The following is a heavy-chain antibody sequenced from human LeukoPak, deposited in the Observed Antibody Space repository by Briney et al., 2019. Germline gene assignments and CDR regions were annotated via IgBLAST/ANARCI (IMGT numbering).Heavy chain of an antibody. CDR2: MNPNSGNT. CDR1: GYTFTSYD. J-gene: IGHJ4*02. CDR3: ARVLRRYSSSWPTGY. D-gene: IGHD6-13*01. V-gene: IGHV1-8*03. Sequence: GASVKVSCKASGYTFTSYDINWVRQATGQGLERMGWMNPNSGNTGYAQKFQGRVTITRNTSISTAYMELSSLRSEDTAVYYCARVLRRYSSSWPTGYWGQGTLVTVSS.